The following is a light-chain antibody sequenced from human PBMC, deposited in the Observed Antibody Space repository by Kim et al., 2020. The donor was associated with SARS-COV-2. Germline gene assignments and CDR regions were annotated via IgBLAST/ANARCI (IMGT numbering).Light chain of an antibody. Sequence: DIQMTQSPSSLSASVGDRVSITCRASQSVNQFLNWYQQEPGKAPKLLIYAAATLQSGIPSRFSGSGSETEFTLTISSLQAEDFANCYCQQTYSTTYTFGQGTKLEI. V-gene: IGKV1-39*01. CDR2: AAA. CDR3: QQTYSTTYT. CDR1: QSVNQF. J-gene: IGKJ2*01.